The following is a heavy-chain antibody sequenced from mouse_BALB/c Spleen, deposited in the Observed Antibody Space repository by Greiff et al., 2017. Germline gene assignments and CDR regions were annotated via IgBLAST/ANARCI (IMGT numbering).Heavy chain of an antibody. D-gene: IGHD2-4*01. Sequence: EVQLQQSGAELVRSGASVKLSCTASGFNIKDYYMHWVKQRPEQGLEWIGWIDPENGDTEYAPKFQGKATMTADTSSNTAYLQLSSLTSEDTAVYYCTDMITFAYWGQGTLVTVSA. V-gene: IGHV14-4*02. CDR2: IDPENGDT. J-gene: IGHJ3*01. CDR3: TDMITFAY. CDR1: GFNIKDYY.